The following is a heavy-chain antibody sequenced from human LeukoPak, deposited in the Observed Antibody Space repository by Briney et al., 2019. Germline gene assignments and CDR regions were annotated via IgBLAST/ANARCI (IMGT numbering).Heavy chain of an antibody. D-gene: IGHD3-10*01. V-gene: IGHV3-33*08. J-gene: IGHJ4*02. Sequence: PGESLRLSCAVSGFAFRSHNLHWVRQAPGKGLEWVAVIWADGSHQYYADSVKGRFIISKDNSKDIVYLRLNNLRADDTAVYYCAREKLLLGFDFWGQGALVTVSS. CDR1: GFAFRSHN. CDR3: AREKLLLGFDF. CDR2: IWADGSHQ.